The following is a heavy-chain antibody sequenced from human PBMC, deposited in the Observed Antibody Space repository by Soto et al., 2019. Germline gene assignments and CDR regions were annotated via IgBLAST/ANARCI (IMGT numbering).Heavy chain of an antibody. J-gene: IGHJ4*02. CDR1: GGSISSSSYY. Sequence: QLQLQESGPGLVKPSETLSLTCTVSGGSISSSSYYWGWIRQPPGKGLEWIGSIYYSGSTYYNPSLKSRVTISVDTSKNQFSLKLSSVTAADTAVYYCASLAPVESGSGRVDYWGQGTLVTVSS. CDR3: ASLAPVESGSGRVDY. D-gene: IGHD3-10*01. V-gene: IGHV4-39*01. CDR2: IYYSGST.